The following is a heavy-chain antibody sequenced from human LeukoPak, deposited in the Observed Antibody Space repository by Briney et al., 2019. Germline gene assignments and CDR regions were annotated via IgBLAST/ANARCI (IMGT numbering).Heavy chain of an antibody. J-gene: IGHJ3*02. CDR2: FYYSGYT. CDR3: ARDPLGTLDAFDI. Sequence: SETLSLTCAVSGGSITSFSWNWIRQPPGKGLEWIGFFYYSGYTDYNPSLKSRVTISIDTSTNQFSLRLSSVTAADTAVYYCARDPLGTLDAFDIWGQGTMVTVSS. CDR1: GGSITSFS. V-gene: IGHV4-59*12. D-gene: IGHD7-27*01.